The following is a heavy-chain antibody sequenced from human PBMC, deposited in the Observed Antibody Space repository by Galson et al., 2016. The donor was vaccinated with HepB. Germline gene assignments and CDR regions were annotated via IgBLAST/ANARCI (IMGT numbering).Heavy chain of an antibody. CDR1: GGSISSGRYY. Sequence: TLSLTCTVSGGSISSGRYYWTWIRQHPGNGLEWIGNIYHSGGTYHNPSLKSRLTISVDTSKNQFSLKLSSLTAPDTAVYYCARAVRGYSGYDAFDIWGQGTMVTVSS. CDR3: ARAVRGYSGYDAFDI. D-gene: IGHD5-12*01. J-gene: IGHJ3*02. CDR2: IYHSGGT. V-gene: IGHV4-31*03.